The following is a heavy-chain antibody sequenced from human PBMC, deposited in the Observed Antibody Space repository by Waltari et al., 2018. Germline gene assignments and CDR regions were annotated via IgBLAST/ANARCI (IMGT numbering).Heavy chain of an antibody. D-gene: IGHD6-13*01. CDR3: AGGYSSYYGMDV. J-gene: IGHJ6*02. Sequence: EVQLVESGGGLVKPGGSLRPSCSASGFTFNPYTMNWVRQAPGKGLEWVSSISSTSSDIYYADSVKGRFTIARDNAKSSLYLQLNSLRAEDTAVYYCAGGYSSYYGMDVWGQGTTVTVSS. CDR2: ISSTSSDI. V-gene: IGHV3-21*02. CDR1: GFTFNPYT.